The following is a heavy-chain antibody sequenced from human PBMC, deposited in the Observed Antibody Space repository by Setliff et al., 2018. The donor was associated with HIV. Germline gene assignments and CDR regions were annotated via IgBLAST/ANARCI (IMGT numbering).Heavy chain of an antibody. Sequence: QPGGSLRLSCTASGFSLSTHDMNWVRQAPGKGLEWISYITSDSSVKYYADSVKGRFTISRDNAGRSLYLQMNSLKVEDTAVYYCTAGHYGPNPWGQGTPVTVSS. J-gene: IGHJ5*01. CDR3: TAGHYGPNP. CDR1: GFSLSTHD. CDR2: ITSDSSVK. D-gene: IGHD3-10*01. V-gene: IGHV3-48*03.